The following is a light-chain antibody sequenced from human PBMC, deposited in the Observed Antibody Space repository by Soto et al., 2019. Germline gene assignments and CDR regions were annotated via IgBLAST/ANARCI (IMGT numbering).Light chain of an antibody. CDR3: QQYGSSPPLT. V-gene: IGKV3-20*01. CDR1: QSVSNNY. Sequence: EIVLMQSPGTLSLSPGERATLSCRASQSVSNNYVAWYQQKPGQAPRLLIAGASSRATGIPDRFSGSGSGTDFTLTISRVEPEDFAVYYCQQYGSSPPLTFGGGTKVEIK. J-gene: IGKJ4*01. CDR2: GAS.